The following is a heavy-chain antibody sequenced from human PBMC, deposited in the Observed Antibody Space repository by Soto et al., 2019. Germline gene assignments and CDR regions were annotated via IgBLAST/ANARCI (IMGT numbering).Heavy chain of an antibody. Sequence: PGGSLRLSCVASGFTFSNYAMSWVRQAPGEGPVWVSTVSGSGDITYYADSLKGRFTISRDNSKKTVYLQMNSLRADDTAIYYCAKVLTRVQRWREAYPYAMDVWGQGTTVTVSS. CDR2: VSGSGDIT. D-gene: IGHD3-10*01. J-gene: IGHJ6*02. V-gene: IGHV3-23*01. CDR1: GFTFSNYA. CDR3: AKVLTRVQRWREAYPYAMDV.